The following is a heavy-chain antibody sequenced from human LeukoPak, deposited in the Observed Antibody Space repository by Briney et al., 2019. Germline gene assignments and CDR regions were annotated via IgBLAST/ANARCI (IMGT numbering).Heavy chain of an antibody. CDR1: GYSFTSYW. CDR3: ASTADYYYYYMDV. J-gene: IGHJ6*03. V-gene: IGHV5-51*01. Sequence: GESLKISCKGSGYSFTSYWIGWVRQMPGKDLEWMGIIYPGDSDTRYSPSFQGQVTISADKSISTAYLQWSSLKASDTAMYYCASTADYYYYYMDVWGKGTTVTVSS. CDR2: IYPGDSDT.